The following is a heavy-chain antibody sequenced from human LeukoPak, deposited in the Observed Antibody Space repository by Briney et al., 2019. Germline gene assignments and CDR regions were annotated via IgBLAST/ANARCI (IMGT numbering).Heavy chain of an antibody. CDR2: ISAYNGNT. CDR1: GYTFTSYG. CDR3: ARVPAARNYYYMDV. V-gene: IGHV1-18*01. Sequence: ASVKVSCKASGYTFTSYGISWVRQAPGQGLEWMGWISAYNGNTNYAQKLQGRVTMTTDTSTSTAYMELRSLRSDDTAVYYCARVPAARNYYYMDVWGKGTTVTVSS. J-gene: IGHJ6*03. D-gene: IGHD2-2*01.